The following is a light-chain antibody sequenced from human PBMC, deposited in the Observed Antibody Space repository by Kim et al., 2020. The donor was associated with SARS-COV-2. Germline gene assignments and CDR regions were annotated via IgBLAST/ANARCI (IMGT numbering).Light chain of an antibody. CDR2: AKN. J-gene: IGLJ3*02. Sequence: ALGQTDRITCQGERLRRFYENWDQHRTGQAPVLVIYAKNKRPSGIPDRFSGSSSGNTASLTTTGAPAEDEADYYCNARESSGDDWVFGGGTQLTVL. CDR1: RLRRFY. V-gene: IGLV3-19*01. CDR3: NARESSGDDWV.